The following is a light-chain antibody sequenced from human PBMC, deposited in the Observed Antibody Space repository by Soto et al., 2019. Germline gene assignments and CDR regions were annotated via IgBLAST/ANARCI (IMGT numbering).Light chain of an antibody. CDR3: QHTYITIS. CDR2: RTS. Sequence: DIQVTQSPSSLSASVVDRVTVTCRASQNISTYLHWFQQRPGKPPKLLISRTSNLESAVPSRFSGTGSGKDFTLTISNLQPDDSASYYCQHTYITISFGGGTKVDIK. CDR1: QNISTY. J-gene: IGKJ4*01. V-gene: IGKV1-39*01.